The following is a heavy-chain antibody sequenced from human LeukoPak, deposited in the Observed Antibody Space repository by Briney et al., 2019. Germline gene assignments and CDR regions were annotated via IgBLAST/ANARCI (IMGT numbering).Heavy chain of an antibody. CDR1: GFTFSNYA. J-gene: IGHJ4*02. V-gene: IGHV3-23*01. Sequence: GGSLRLSCAASGFTFSNYAMSWVRQAPGKGLEWVSGISGSGGSTYYADSVKGRFTISRDNSKNTLYLQVNTLSGEDTAVYYCAKGGMVRGEYDFWGQGTLVTVSS. D-gene: IGHD3-10*01. CDR2: ISGSGGST. CDR3: AKGGMVRGEYDF.